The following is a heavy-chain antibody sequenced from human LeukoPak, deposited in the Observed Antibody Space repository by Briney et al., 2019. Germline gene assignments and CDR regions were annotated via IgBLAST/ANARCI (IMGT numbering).Heavy chain of an antibody. CDR1: GGSISSGGYY. Sequence: SETLSLTCTVSGGSISSGGYYWSWIRQHPGKGLEWIGYIYYSGSTYYNPSLKSRVTISVDTSKNQFSLKLSSVTAADTAVYYCARDPGYYYDSSGYYSRYFDLWGRGTLVTVSS. D-gene: IGHD3-22*01. CDR2: IYYSGST. V-gene: IGHV4-31*03. CDR3: ARDPGYYYDSSGYYSRYFDL. J-gene: IGHJ2*01.